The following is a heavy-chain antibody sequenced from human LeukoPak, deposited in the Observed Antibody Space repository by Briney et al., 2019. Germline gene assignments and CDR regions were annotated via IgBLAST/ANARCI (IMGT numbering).Heavy chain of an antibody. V-gene: IGHV3-11*05. CDR3: ARGPLIAAAGTW. J-gene: IGHJ4*02. Sequence: GGSLRLSCAASGFTFSDYYMSWIRQAPGKGLEWVSYISSSSSYTNYADSVKGRFTTSRDNAKNSLYLQMNSLRAEDTAVYYCARGPLIAAAGTWWGQGTLVTVSS. D-gene: IGHD6-13*01. CDR1: GFTFSDYY. CDR2: ISSSSSYT.